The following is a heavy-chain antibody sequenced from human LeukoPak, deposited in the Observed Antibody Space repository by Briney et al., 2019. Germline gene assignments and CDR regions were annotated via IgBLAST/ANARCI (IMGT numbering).Heavy chain of an antibody. V-gene: IGHV4-59*01. CDR1: GGYISTYY. CDR3: ARDRQNHNLGVWYFDH. J-gene: IGHJ2*01. Sequence: SETLSLTCTVSGGYISTYYWSWIRQPPGKGLEWIGYIYFDGITNYNPSLKSRVTISVDATKNQFSLNLTSVTAADTAVYYCARDRQNHNLGVWYFDHWGRGALVTVSA. CDR2: IYFDGIT. D-gene: IGHD3-16*01.